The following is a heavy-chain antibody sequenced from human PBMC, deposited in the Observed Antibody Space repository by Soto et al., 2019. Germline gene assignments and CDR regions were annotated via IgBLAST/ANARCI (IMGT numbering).Heavy chain of an antibody. V-gene: IGHV1-3*01. CDR2: INAGNGNT. J-gene: IGHJ4*02. CDR1: GFTYTDYA. CDR3: ARVIGYCGADGDCPLYYLDT. Sequence: AAVKVSCKASGFTYTDYALHWVRQAPGRRLEGMGWINAGNGNTHYSQKFQGRVTVTRDTSASTVKMELSSLIYEDTAVYYCARVIGYCGADGDCPLYYLDTWGQGTLVTVSS. D-gene: IGHD2-21*02.